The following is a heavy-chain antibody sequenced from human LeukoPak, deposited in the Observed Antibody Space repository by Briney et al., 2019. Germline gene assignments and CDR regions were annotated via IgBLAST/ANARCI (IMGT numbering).Heavy chain of an antibody. Sequence: ASVKVSCKAFGYTFTSNYMHWVRQAPGQGPEWMGVISPSGGSTTYAQKFQGRVTLTRDMSTSTDYLELSSLRSEDTAVYYCATAFERSYYYYMDVWGKGTTVTVSS. J-gene: IGHJ6*03. CDR2: ISPSGGST. V-gene: IGHV1-46*01. CDR3: ATAFERSYYYYMDV. CDR1: GYTFTSNY. D-gene: IGHD1-1*01.